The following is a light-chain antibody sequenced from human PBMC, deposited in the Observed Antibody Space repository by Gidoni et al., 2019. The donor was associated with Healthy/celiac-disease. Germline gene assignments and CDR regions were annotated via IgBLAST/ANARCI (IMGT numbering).Light chain of an antibody. CDR3: QQRSNWPPLT. V-gene: IGKV3-11*01. Sequence: EIVLTQSPATLSFSPGESTTLSCRASQSVSSYLAWYQPKPGPAPSLLIYDASTRAPGIPARFSGSGSGTDFTLTLSSLEREDFAVYFCQQRSNWPPLTFGGXTKVEIK. CDR2: DAS. CDR1: QSVSSY. J-gene: IGKJ4*01.